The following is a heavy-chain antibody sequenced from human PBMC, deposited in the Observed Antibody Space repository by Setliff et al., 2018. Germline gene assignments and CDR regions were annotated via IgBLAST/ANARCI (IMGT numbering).Heavy chain of an antibody. CDR2: INPSGGST. CDR3: ATEKFPGDWGDY. Sequence: ASVKVSCKASGYTFTSYYMHWVRQAPGQGLEWMGIINPSGGSTSYAQKFQGRVTMTRDTSTGTVYMELSSLRSDDTAVYYCATEKFPGDWGDYWGQGTLVTVSS. CDR1: GYTFTSYY. V-gene: IGHV1-46*01. J-gene: IGHJ4*02. D-gene: IGHD2-21*01.